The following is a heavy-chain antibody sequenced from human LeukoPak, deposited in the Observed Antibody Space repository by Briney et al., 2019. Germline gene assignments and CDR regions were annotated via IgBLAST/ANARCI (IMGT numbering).Heavy chain of an antibody. D-gene: IGHD4-23*01. CDR3: AKDQGSTVVIPDAFDI. CDR1: GFTFSSYG. CDR2: IRYDGSNK. J-gene: IGHJ3*02. Sequence: GGSLRLSCAASGFTFSSYGMHWVRQAPGKGLEWVAFIRYDGSNKYYADSVKGRFTISRDNSKNTLYLQMNSLRAEDTAVYYCAKDQGSTVVIPDAFDIWGQGTMVTVSS. V-gene: IGHV3-30*02.